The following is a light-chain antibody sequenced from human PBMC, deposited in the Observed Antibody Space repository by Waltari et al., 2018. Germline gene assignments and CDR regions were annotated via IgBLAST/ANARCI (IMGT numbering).Light chain of an antibody. CDR3: QHYENLSLFT. CDR1: QDIGDH. Sequence: DIQMTQSPSSLSASVGDRVTITCQASQDIGDHLNWYQQKAGKAPKIVIYDASNLETGVPPRFSGSGSGTDFSHTISSLQPEDIATYYCQHYENLSLFTFGPGTKVDIK. V-gene: IGKV1-33*01. CDR2: DAS. J-gene: IGKJ3*01.